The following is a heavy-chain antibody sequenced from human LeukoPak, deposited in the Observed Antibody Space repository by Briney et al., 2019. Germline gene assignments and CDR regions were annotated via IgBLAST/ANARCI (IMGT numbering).Heavy chain of an antibody. CDR2: ISYDGSNK. V-gene: IGHV3-30-3*01. Sequence: GGSLRLSCAASGFTFSSYAMHWVRQAPGKGLEWVAVISYDGSNKYYADSVKGRFTISRDNSKNTLYLQMNSLRAEDTAVYYCASTHLTFGGVIASLFEYWGQGTLVTVSS. D-gene: IGHD3-16*02. CDR3: ASTHLTFGGVIASLFEY. J-gene: IGHJ4*02. CDR1: GFTFSSYA.